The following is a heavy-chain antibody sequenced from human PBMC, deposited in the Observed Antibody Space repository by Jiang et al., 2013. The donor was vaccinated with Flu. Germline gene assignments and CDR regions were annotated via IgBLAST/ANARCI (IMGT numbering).Heavy chain of an antibody. J-gene: IGHJ4*02. Sequence: GSGLVKPSQTLSLTCTVSGGSVTSAKYYWGWIRQPAGKGLEWIGRIYTSGSTNYNPSLESRVTISLDTSTNQFSLRLRSVTAADTAVYYCARDTGASTFLDFWGPEPGHRLL. CDR1: GGSVTSAKYY. CDR3: ARDTGASTFLDF. V-gene: IGHV4-61*02. D-gene: IGHD1-14*01. CDR2: IYTSGST.